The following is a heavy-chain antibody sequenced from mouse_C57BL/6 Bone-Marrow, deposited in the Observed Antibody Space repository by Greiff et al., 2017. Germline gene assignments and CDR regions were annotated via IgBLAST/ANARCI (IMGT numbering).Heavy chain of an antibody. CDR1: GFSFTSYC. CDR2: IWGVGST. J-gene: IGHJ3*01. D-gene: IGHD2-3*01. CDR3: ASATDGYRFAY. V-gene: IGHV2-6*01. Sequence: VKLVQPGPGLVAPSPSLSITCTVSGFSFTSYCVDWVRQSPGKGLEWLGVIWGVGSTNYNSAHKSRLSTSNDNSKGQVYLKMNSLQTDDTAMYSWASATDGYRFAYWGQGTLVTVSA.